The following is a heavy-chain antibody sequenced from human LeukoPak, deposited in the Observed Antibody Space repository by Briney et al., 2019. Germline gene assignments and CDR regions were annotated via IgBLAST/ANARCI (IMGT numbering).Heavy chain of an antibody. CDR3: AKVRADNDYGDSHPPI. J-gene: IGHJ4*02. V-gene: IGHV3-23*01. CDR2: ITGSGGGT. CDR1: GFTFSSYG. Sequence: PGGSLRLSRAASGFTFSSYGMSWVRQAPGKGLEWVSAITGSGGGTYYADSVKGRFTISRDNSKNTLYLQMNSLRAEDTAVYYCAKVRADNDYGDSHPPIWGQGTLVTVSS. D-gene: IGHD4-17*01.